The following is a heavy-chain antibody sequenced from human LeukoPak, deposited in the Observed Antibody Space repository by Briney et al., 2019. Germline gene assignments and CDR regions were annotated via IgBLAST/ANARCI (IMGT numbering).Heavy chain of an antibody. Sequence: SQTLSLTCAISGDSVSSNCAAWNWIRQSPSRGLEWLGRTYYRSKWYNDYAVSVKSRITINPDTSKNQFSLQLNSVTPEDTAVYYCAREGRSGPSPYYYYYGMDVWGQGTTATVSS. V-gene: IGHV6-1*01. CDR2: TYYRSKWYN. D-gene: IGHD3-3*01. CDR3: AREGRSGPSPYYYYYGMDV. CDR1: GDSVSSNCAA. J-gene: IGHJ6*02.